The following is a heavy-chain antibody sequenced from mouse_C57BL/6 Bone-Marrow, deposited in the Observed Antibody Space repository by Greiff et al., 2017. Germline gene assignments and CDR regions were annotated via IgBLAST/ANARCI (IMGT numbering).Heavy chain of an antibody. D-gene: IGHD1-1*01. Sequence: VQLQQSGAELVRPGASVKLSCTASGFNIKDDYMHWVKQRPEQGLEWIGWIDPENGDTEYASKFQGKATITADTSSNTAYLQLSSLTSEDTAVYYCTTSGDYYGSRYYFDYWGQGTTLTVSS. CDR3: TTSGDYYGSRYYFDY. V-gene: IGHV14-4*01. J-gene: IGHJ2*01. CDR1: GFNIKDDY. CDR2: IDPENGDT.